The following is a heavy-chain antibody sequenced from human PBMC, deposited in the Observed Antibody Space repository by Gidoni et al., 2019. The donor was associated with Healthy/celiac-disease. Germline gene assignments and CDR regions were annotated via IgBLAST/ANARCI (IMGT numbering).Heavy chain of an antibody. Sequence: QVQLVESGGGVVQPGRSLRLSCAASGFTFSSYGMPWVRQAPGKGLGWLAVISYDGSNEYYADSVKGRFTISRDNSKNTLYLQMNSLRTEDTAVYYCAKGGSWGAYSRVDYWGQGTLVTVSS. V-gene: IGHV3-30*18. CDR3: AKGGSWGAYSRVDY. J-gene: IGHJ4*02. D-gene: IGHD3-16*01. CDR1: GFTFSSYG. CDR2: ISYDGSNE.